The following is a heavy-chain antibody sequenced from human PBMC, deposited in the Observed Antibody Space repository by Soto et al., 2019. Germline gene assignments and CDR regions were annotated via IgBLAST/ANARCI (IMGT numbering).Heavy chain of an antibody. CDR2: INSDGST. J-gene: IGHJ4*02. V-gene: IGHV3-53*01. CDR1: GFLVNSAY. CDR3: ARSGYSFAWGY. Sequence: EAQLVESGGGLIPPGGSLRLSCAASGFLVNSAYRTWVRQAPGKGLEWLSRINSDGSTLYAESVKGRFTISRDNSKNRLDLQMTSLSAEDTAMYYCARSGYSFAWGYWGQGTLVIVTS. D-gene: IGHD5-18*01.